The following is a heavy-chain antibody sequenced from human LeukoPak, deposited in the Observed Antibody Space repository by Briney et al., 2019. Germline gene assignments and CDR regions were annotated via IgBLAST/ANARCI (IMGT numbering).Heavy chain of an antibody. D-gene: IGHD2-2*01. CDR3: AKEFLGYCSSTSCSTHNWFDP. J-gene: IGHJ5*02. CDR2: ISGSSGPT. CDR1: GFTFNSYA. Sequence: QAGGSLRLSCAASGFTFNSYAMSWVRQAPGKGLEWVSAISGSSGPTHYADSVKGRFTISRDNSKNTLYLQMNSLRAEDTAVYYCAKEFLGYCSSTSCSTHNWFDPWGQGTLVTVSS. V-gene: IGHV3-23*01.